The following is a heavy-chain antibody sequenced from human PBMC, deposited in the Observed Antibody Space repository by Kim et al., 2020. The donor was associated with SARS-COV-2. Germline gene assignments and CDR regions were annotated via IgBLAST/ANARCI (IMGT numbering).Heavy chain of an antibody. J-gene: IGHJ3*01. Sequence: SVKGRFTISRDNTKNSLYLQMNSLRAEDTAVYYCARDRGLKSRGAISFDVWGQGTMVIVSS. V-gene: IGHV3-21*01. CDR3: ARDRGLKSRGAISFDV. D-gene: IGHD3-3*01.